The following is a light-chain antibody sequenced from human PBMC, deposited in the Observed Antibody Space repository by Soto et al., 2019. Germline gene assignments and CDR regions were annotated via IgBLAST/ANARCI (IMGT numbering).Light chain of an antibody. CDR3: QQYHNWPYT. V-gene: IGKV3-15*01. CDR1: QSVSSN. Sequence: EIVMTQSPATLSVSPGERATLSCRASQSVSSNLAWHQKKPGQAPRLLIYGASTRATGTPARFSGSGSGTEFTLTISSLQSEDFAVYYCQQYHNWPYTFGQGTKLEIK. CDR2: GAS. J-gene: IGKJ2*01.